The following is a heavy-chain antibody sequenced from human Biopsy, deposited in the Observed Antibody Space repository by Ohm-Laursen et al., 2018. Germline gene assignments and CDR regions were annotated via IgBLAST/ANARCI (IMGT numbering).Heavy chain of an antibody. Sequence: SDTLSLTCTVSGGSISSYYWSWIRQPPGKGLEWIGSISYTGSTHYNPSLTSRLAISFDTSNNRISLQLRSVSVADTAVYYCVREPKTGTAEAWYFDLWGRGSPVTVPS. CDR2: ISYTGST. V-gene: IGHV4-59*12. CDR1: GGSISSYY. J-gene: IGHJ2*01. D-gene: IGHD3-9*01. CDR3: VREPKTGTAEAWYFDL.